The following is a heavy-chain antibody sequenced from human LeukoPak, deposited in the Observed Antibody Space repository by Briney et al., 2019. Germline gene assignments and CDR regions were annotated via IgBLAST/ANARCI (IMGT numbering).Heavy chain of an antibody. CDR3: TRAVIAAAGNWFDP. CDR1: GYTFTGYY. J-gene: IGHJ5*02. V-gene: IGHV1-2*02. D-gene: IGHD6-13*01. CDR2: INPNSGGT. Sequence: ASVTVSCKASGYTFTGYYMHWVRQAPGQGLEWMGWINPNSGGTNYAQKFQGRVTMTRDTSISTAYMELSRLRSDDTAVYYCTRAVIAAAGNWFDPWGQGTLVTVSS.